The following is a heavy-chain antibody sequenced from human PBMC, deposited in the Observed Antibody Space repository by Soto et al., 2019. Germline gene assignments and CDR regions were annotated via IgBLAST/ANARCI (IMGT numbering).Heavy chain of an antibody. CDR3: AKGRAPFLGRGMDV. V-gene: IGHV3-23*01. CDR2: ISGSGGTT. J-gene: IGHJ6*02. Sequence: EVQLLESGGGLVQPGGSPRLSCAASGFTFSSYAMSWVRQAAGKGLEWVSDISGSGGTTYYADSVKGRFTISRDSSKNTLYLQMNSLRAEDTAVYYCAKGRAPFLGRGMDVWGQGTTVTVSS. CDR1: GFTFSSYA.